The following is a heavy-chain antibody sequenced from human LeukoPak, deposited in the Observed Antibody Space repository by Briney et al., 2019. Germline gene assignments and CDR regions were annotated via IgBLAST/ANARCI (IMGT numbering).Heavy chain of an antibody. V-gene: IGHV4-61*02. CDR1: GGSITSGSYY. CDR2: IYTGGST. D-gene: IGHD1-7*01. Sequence: PSQTLSLTCTVSGGSITSGSYYWSWIRQPAGKGLEWIGRIYTGGSTDYNPSLKSRVTISVDTSKNQFSLKLASVTAADTAVYYCASGYNWNYILGHWGQGTLVTVSS. CDR3: ASGYNWNYILGH. J-gene: IGHJ4*02.